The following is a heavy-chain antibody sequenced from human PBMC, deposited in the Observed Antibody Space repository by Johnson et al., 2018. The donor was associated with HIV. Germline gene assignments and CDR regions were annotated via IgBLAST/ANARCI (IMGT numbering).Heavy chain of an antibody. J-gene: IGHJ3*02. V-gene: IGHV3-9*01. CDR2: ISWNSGSI. D-gene: IGHD2-2*01. CDR3: ASDNMHAFDI. CDR1: GFTFDDYA. Sequence: QLVESGGGLVQPGRSLRLSCAASGFTFDDYAMHWVRQAPGKGLEWVSGISWNSGSIGYADSVKGRFTISRDNAKNSLYLQMNSLRAEDTALYYCASDNMHAFDIWGQGTMVTVSS.